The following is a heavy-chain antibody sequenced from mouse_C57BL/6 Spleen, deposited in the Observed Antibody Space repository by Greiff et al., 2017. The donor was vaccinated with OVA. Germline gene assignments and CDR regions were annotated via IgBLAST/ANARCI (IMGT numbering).Heavy chain of an antibody. J-gene: IGHJ2*01. CDR2: IHPNSGST. D-gene: IGHD4-1*01. Sequence: QVQLQQPGAELVKPGASVKLSCKASGYTFTSYWMHWVKQRPGQGLEWIGMIHPNSGSTNYNEKFKSKATLTVDKSSSTSYMQLSSLTSEDSAVYYCARWVNWDYFDYWGQGTTLTVSS. V-gene: IGHV1-64*01. CDR1: GYTFTSYW. CDR3: ARWVNWDYFDY.